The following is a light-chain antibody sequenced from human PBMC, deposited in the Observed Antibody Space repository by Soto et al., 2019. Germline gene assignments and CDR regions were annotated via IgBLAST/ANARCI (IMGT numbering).Light chain of an antibody. V-gene: IGKV3-20*01. Sequence: EILLTQSPGTLSLSPGERATLSCRASQSVSNSYLAWYQQKPGQAPRLLIYAASSRATGTPDRFSGSGSGTDFTLTISRLEHEYSAVYYCQQYSSSPLTFGGGTKVEIK. CDR2: AAS. CDR1: QSVSNSY. J-gene: IGKJ4*01. CDR3: QQYSSSPLT.